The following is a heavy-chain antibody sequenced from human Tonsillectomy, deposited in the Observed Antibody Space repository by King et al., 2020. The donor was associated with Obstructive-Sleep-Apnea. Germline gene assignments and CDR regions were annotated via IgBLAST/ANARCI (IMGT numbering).Heavy chain of an antibody. D-gene: IGHD1-20*01. CDR1: GFTFSSYG. Sequence: VQLVESGGGVVQPGRSLRLSCAASGFTFSSYGMHWVRQAPGKGLEWVAVIWYDGSNKYYADSVKGRFTISRDNSKNTLYLQSNSLRAEDTVVYYCGRDERYNWNQEFDYWGQGTLVTVSS. CDR3: GRDERYNWNQEFDY. CDR2: IWYDGSNK. J-gene: IGHJ4*02. V-gene: IGHV3-33*01.